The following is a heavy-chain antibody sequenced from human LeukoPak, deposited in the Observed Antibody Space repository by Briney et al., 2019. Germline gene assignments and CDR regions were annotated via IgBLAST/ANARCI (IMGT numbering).Heavy chain of an antibody. J-gene: IGHJ4*02. CDR2: ISSSSSHI. CDR1: GFTFSSYS. Sequence: PGGSLRLSRAASGFTFSSYSMNWVRQAPGKGLEWVSSISSSSSHIYYADSVEGRFTISRDNAKNSLYLQMNSLRAEDTAVYYCARGGFHYDSSGYYCFDYWGQGTLVTVSS. D-gene: IGHD3-22*01. V-gene: IGHV3-21*01. CDR3: ARGGFHYDSSGYYCFDY.